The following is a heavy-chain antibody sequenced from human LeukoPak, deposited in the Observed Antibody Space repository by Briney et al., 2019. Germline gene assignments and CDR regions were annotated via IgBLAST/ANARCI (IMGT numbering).Heavy chain of an antibody. CDR3: ARTWGQCTGSYSVAPHFDY. D-gene: IGHD1-26*01. CDR1: GYTFTSYD. J-gene: IGHJ4*02. V-gene: IGHV1-18*01. Sequence: GASVKVSCKASGYTFTSYDISWVRQAPGQGLEWMGCISAYNGNANSAQKLQGRVTVTTDTSTSTAYMELRSLRSDDTAVYYCARTWGQCTGSYSVAPHFDYWGQGTLVTVSS. CDR2: ISAYNGNA.